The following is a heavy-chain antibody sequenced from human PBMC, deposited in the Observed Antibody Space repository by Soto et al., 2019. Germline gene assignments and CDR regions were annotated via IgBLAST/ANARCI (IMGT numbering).Heavy chain of an antibody. CDR2: IYSGGST. V-gene: IGHV3-66*01. D-gene: IGHD6-19*01. Sequence: GGSLRLSCAASGFTVSSNYMSWVRQAPGKGLEWVSVIYSGGSTYYADSVKGRFTISRDNSKNTLYLQMNSLRAEDTAVYYCASRGGYSSGWYRTKAFDIWGQGTMVTVSS. J-gene: IGHJ3*02. CDR1: GFTVSSNY. CDR3: ASRGGYSSGWYRTKAFDI.